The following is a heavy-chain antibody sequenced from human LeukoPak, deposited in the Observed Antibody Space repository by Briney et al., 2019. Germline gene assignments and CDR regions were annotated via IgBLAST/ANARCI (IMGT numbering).Heavy chain of an antibody. Sequence: SVKVSCKASGGTFSSYAISWVRQAPGQGLEWMGGIIPIFGTANYAQKFQGRVTITTDESTSTAYMELSSLRSEDTAVYYCARAPYYYDSSGYYGYYWGQGTLVTVSS. J-gene: IGHJ4*02. CDR2: IIPIFGTA. CDR3: ARAPYYYDSSGYYGYY. CDR1: GGTFSSYA. D-gene: IGHD3-22*01. V-gene: IGHV1-69*05.